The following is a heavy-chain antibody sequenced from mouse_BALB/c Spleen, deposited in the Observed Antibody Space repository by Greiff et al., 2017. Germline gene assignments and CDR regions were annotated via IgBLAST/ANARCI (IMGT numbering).Heavy chain of an antibody. V-gene: IGHV14-4*02. J-gene: IGHJ3*01. D-gene: IGHD1-1*01. CDR1: GFNIKDYY. Sequence: EVQLQQSGAELVRSGASVKLSCKASGFNIKDYYMHWVKQRPEQGLEWIGWIDPENGDTEYAPKFQGKATMTADTSSNTAYMQLSSLKSEDTAVYYCNAVSITTVVARAYWGQGTLVTVSA. CDR3: NAVSITTVVARAY. CDR2: IDPENGDT.